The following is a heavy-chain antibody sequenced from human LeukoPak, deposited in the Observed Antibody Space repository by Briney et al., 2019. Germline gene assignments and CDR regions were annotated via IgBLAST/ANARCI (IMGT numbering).Heavy chain of an antibody. CDR2: IYYSGST. Sequence: SETLSLTCTVSGGSISSSSYYWGWIRQPPGKGLEWIGSIYYSGSTYYNPSLKSRVTISVDTSKIQFSLKLSSVTAADTAVYYCARGTVVAASSFDYWGQGTLVTVSS. CDR3: ARGTVVAASSFDY. D-gene: IGHD6-13*01. CDR1: GGSISSSSYY. V-gene: IGHV4-39*07. J-gene: IGHJ4*02.